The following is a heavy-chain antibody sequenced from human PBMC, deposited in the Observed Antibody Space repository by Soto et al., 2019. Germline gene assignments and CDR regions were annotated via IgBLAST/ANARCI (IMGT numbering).Heavy chain of an antibody. J-gene: IGHJ4*02. CDR2: INAGYGNT. CDR1: GYTFSSYA. V-gene: IGHV1-3*01. CDR3: ARDTGDRTFDF. Sequence: QVHLVQSGAEVRKPGASVKVSCKASGYTFSSYAMHWVRQAPGQRLEWMGWINAGYGNTKSSQKFQDRVTISRDTSASTDYIELTSLRSEDTAVYYCARDTGDRTFDFWGQGTLVTVSS. D-gene: IGHD2-8*02.